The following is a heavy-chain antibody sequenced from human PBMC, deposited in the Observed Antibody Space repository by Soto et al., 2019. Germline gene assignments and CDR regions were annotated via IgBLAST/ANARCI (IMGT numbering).Heavy chain of an antibody. J-gene: IGHJ4*02. CDR3: TGEVASGY. CDR2: ISSDGSVK. D-gene: IGHD2-8*02. CDR1: GFTFSRYG. V-gene: IGHV3-30*03. Sequence: GSLRLSCAASGFTFSRYGMHWVRQAPGKGLEWVAVISSDGSVKFYADSVKGRFTISRDNSKSTLYLQMDSLRVEDTAAYYCTGEVASGYWGQGT.